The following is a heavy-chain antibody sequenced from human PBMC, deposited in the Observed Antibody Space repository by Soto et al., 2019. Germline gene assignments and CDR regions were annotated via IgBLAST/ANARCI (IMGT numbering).Heavy chain of an antibody. D-gene: IGHD1-1*01. CDR1: GCCFSCYY. V-gene: IGHV4-34*01. CDR2: SNHSVST. J-gene: IGHJ6*02. CDR3: AIDPPVWNYYNCYGMDV. Sequence: LASLSLTYAVYGCCFSCYYWMWGRDPPGKGLGRSGESNHSVSTNYNPSLKSRVTISVDTTKTQYSLKLSSVNAADTAVYYCAIDPPVWNYYNCYGMDVWGQGTTVTVSS.